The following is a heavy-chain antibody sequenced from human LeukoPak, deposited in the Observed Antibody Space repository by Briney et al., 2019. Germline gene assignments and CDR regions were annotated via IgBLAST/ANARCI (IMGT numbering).Heavy chain of an antibody. D-gene: IGHD3-22*01. Sequence: ASVKVSCKASGYTFIVYYIHWVRQAPGKGLEWMGWINSNNGDTNYAQKFQGRVTMTRDTSISTAYMELSRLRYDDTAVYYCARGRNYYDSSGYHTIYDFWGQGTLVTVSS. J-gene: IGHJ4*02. CDR3: ARGRNYYDSSGYHTIYDF. V-gene: IGHV1-2*02. CDR1: GYTFIVYY. CDR2: INSNNGDT.